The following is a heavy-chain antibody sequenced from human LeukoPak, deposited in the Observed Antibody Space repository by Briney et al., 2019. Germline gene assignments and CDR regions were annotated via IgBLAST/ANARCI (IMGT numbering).Heavy chain of an antibody. CDR1: GYTLTDYY. D-gene: IGHD6-6*01. Sequence: AASVKVSCKASGYTLTDYYLHWVRQAPGQGLNWMGWINPNSGATYYAQSFQARVTMTRDTSIGSGYMELTGLESDDTAVYYCARDSHRIAARPPYYYYMDVWGKGTTVTVSS. CDR2: INPNSGAT. V-gene: IGHV1-2*02. CDR3: ARDSHRIAARPPYYYYMDV. J-gene: IGHJ6*03.